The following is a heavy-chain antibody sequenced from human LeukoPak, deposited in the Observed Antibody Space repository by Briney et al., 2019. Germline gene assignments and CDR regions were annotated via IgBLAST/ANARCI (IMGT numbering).Heavy chain of an antibody. CDR1: GFSFSPNF. V-gene: IGHV3-53*01. CDR2: VYSGHNT. J-gene: IGHJ3*02. CDR3: ARDFIPPRGGAFDI. Sequence: GGSLLLSCVASGFSFSPNFMSWIRQSPGRGLEWISVVYSGHNTYYAESVRGRFTISREISKNTVYLQMDRLRAEDTATYYCARDFIPPRGGAFDIWGHGTVVTVSS. D-gene: IGHD3-16*01.